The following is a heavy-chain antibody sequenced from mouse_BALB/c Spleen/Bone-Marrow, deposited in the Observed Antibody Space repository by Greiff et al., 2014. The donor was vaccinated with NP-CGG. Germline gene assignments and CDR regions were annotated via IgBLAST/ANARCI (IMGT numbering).Heavy chain of an antibody. CDR3: ARWEYYAMDY. Sequence: EVQLQESGAELVKPGASVKLSCTASGFNIKDTYMHWVKQRPEQGLEWIGRIDPANGNTKYDPKFQGKATITADTSSNTAYLQLSSLTSEDTAVYYCARWEYYAMDYWVQGTSVTVSS. V-gene: IGHV14-3*02. D-gene: IGHD4-1*01. CDR1: GFNIKDTY. CDR2: IDPANGNT. J-gene: IGHJ4*01.